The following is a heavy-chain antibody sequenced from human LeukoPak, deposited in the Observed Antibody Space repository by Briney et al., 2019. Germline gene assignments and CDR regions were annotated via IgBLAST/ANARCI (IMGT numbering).Heavy chain of an antibody. J-gene: IGHJ6*02. V-gene: IGHV4-61*02. CDR1: GGSISSGSYY. Sequence: SETLSLTCTVSGGSISSGSYYWSWIRQPAGKGLEWIGRIYTSGSINYNPSLKSRVTISVDPSKNQFSLKLSSVTAADTAVYCCARGARGYYYYGMDVWGQGTTVTVSS. CDR3: ARGARGYYYYGMDV. CDR2: IYTSGSI. D-gene: IGHD3-10*01.